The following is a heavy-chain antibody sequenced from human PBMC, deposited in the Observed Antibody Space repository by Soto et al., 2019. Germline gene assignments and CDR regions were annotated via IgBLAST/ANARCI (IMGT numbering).Heavy chain of an antibody. CDR3: AREVRPGVRFLEWLPGFLY. V-gene: IGHV1-3*01. CDR2: INAGNGNT. Sequence: ASVKVSCKASGYTFTSYAMHWVRQAPGQRLEWMGWINAGNGNTKYSQKFQGRVTITRDTSASTAYMELSSLRSEDTAVYYCAREVRPGVRFLEWLPGFLYWGQGTLVTVSS. CDR1: GYTFTSYA. D-gene: IGHD3-3*01. J-gene: IGHJ4*02.